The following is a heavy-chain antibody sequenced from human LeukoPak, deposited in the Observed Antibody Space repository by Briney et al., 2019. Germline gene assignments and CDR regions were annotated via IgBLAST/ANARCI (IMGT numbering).Heavy chain of an antibody. V-gene: IGHV4-4*07. Sequence: ASQTLSLTCTVSGGSISSYYWSWIRQPAGKGLEWIGRIYTSGSTNYNPSLKSRVTMSVDTSKNQFSLKLSSVTAADTAVYYCARDGPVFRGMGAAWVDHWGQGTLVTVSS. CDR1: GGSISSYY. CDR2: IYTSGST. D-gene: IGHD3-10*01. CDR3: ARDGPVFRGMGAAWVDH. J-gene: IGHJ4*02.